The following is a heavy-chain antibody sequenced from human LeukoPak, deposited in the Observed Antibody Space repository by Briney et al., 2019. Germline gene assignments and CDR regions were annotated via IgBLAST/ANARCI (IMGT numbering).Heavy chain of an antibody. J-gene: IGHJ3*02. CDR1: GGSISSYY. D-gene: IGHD2-15*01. CDR3: ARDRRSLDYCSGGSCYYDAFDI. V-gene: IGHV4-59*01. Sequence: SETLSITCTVSGGSISSYYWSWIRQPPGKGLEWIGYIYYSGSTNYNPSLKSRVTISVDTSKNHFSLKLSSVTAADTAVYYCARDRRSLDYCSGGSCYYDAFDIWGQGTMVTVSS. CDR2: IYYSGST.